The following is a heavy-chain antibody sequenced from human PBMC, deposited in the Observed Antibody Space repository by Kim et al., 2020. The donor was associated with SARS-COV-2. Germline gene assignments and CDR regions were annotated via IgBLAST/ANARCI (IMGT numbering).Heavy chain of an antibody. CDR2: IYYSGST. D-gene: IGHD3-10*01. CDR1: GGSVSTFY. V-gene: IGHV4-59*02. CDR3: ARDRHYASGPYYNDENLDAFDD. J-gene: IGHJ3*01. Sequence: SETLSLTCTVSGGSVSTFYWSWIRQPPGKGLEWVASIYYSGSTHHNPSLKNRGTISLDTSTNQFSLNLSSVTAADTAVYYCARDRHYASGPYYNDENLDAFDDWGQGTMVTVSS.